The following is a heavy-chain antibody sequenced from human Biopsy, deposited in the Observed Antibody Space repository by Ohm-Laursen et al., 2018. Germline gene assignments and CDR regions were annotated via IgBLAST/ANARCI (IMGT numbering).Heavy chain of an antibody. V-gene: IGHV4-59*01. CDR2: IYYSGST. D-gene: IGHD1-26*01. CDR1: GGSIYNFF. CDR3: ARVGVGAPSIDYFDS. Sequence: GTLSLTWTVSGGSIYNFFWCWIRQPPGKGLEWIGYIYYSGSTNYNPSLKSRVTISVDRSKNHFSLELSSVTAADTAVYYCARVGVGAPSIDYFDSWGQGALVTVSS. J-gene: IGHJ4*02.